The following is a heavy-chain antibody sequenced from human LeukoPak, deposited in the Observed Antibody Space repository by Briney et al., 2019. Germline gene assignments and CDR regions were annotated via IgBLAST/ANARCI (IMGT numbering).Heavy chain of an antibody. CDR2: INHSGST. CDR3: ARGRMGGGITIFGVVXXXWFDP. CDR1: GGSFSGYY. V-gene: IGHV4-34*01. J-gene: IGHJ5*02. D-gene: IGHD3-3*01. Sequence: SETLSLTCAVYGGSFSGYYWSWIRQPPGKGLEWIGEINHSGSTNYNPSLKSRVTISVDTSKNQFSLKLSSVAAADTAVYYCARGRMGGGITIFGVVXXXWFDPWGQGTLVTVSS.